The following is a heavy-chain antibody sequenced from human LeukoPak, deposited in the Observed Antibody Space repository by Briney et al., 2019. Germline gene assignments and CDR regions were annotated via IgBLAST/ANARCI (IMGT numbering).Heavy chain of an antibody. CDR1: GYTFTGYY. CDR2: INPNSGGT. CDR3: ARDRVPYYYDSSGSPGWFDP. J-gene: IGHJ5*02. V-gene: IGHV1-2*02. Sequence: ASVKVSCKASGYTFTGYYMHWVRQAPGQGLEWVGWINPNSGGTNYAQKFQGRVTMTRDTSISTAYMELRSLRSDDTAVYYCARDRVPYYYDSSGSPGWFDPWGQGTLVTVSS. D-gene: IGHD3-22*01.